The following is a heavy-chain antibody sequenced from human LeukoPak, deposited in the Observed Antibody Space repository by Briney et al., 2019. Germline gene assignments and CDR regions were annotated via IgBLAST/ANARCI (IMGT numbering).Heavy chain of an antibody. J-gene: IGHJ6*02. V-gene: IGHV4-59*08. CDR1: GGSISSYY. Sequence: PSETLSFTCTGSGGSISSYYWSWLRQPPGKGLVWIGYIYYSGSTNYNPSLKSRVPISVDTSKNQFSLKLSSVTAADTAVYYCARRDRLEPLDVWGQGTTVTVSS. D-gene: IGHD1-1*01. CDR2: IYYSGST. CDR3: ARRDRLEPLDV.